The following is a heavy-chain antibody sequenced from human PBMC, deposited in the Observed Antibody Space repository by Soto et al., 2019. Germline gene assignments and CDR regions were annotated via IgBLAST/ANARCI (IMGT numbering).Heavy chain of an antibody. CDR1: GYPVTAYY. Sequence: QLHLVQSGAVVKKPGASVTVSCSASGYPVTAYYMHWVRQAPGRGLEWMGGINPATGAAKYTQTFQGMDTMTRDTSTSTVFMELSGLRSEDTAVFYCARGGGVGVAGSAAFDMWGQGTLVTVSS. J-gene: IGHJ3*02. D-gene: IGHD3-3*01. CDR2: INPATGAA. V-gene: IGHV1-2*02. CDR3: ARGGGVGVAGSAAFDM.